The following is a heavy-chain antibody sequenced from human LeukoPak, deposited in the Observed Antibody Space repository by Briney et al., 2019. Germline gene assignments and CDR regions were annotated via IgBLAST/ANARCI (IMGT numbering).Heavy chain of an antibody. CDR2: IYHSGST. V-gene: IGHV4-30-2*01. D-gene: IGHD4-17*01. J-gene: IGHJ4*02. CDR3: ARGDYGDPIDY. Sequence: SQTLSLTCAVSGGSISSGGYSWSWIRQPPGKGLEWIGYIYHSGSTYYNPSLKSRVTISVDRSKNQFSLKLSSVTAADTAVYYCARGDYGDPIDYWGQGTLVTVSS. CDR1: GGSISSGGYS.